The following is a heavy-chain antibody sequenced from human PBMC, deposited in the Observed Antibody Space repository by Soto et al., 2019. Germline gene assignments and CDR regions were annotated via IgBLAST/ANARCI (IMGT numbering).Heavy chain of an antibody. CDR3: ARDYLIVVVPEGEYYYYGMDV. CDR2: IYYSRST. V-gene: IGHV4-59*01. D-gene: IGHD2-2*01. Sequence: SETLSLTCTVSGGSISSYYWSWIRQPPGKGLEWIGYIYYSRSTNYNPSLKSRVTISVDTSKNQFSLKLSSVTAADTAVYYCARDYLIVVVPEGEYYYYGMDVWGQGTTVTVSS. J-gene: IGHJ6*02. CDR1: GGSISSYY.